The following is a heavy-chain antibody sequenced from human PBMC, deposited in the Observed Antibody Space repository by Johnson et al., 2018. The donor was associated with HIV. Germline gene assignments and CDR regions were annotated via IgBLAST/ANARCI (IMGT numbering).Heavy chain of an antibody. CDR3: AKDIGATVVRAFDI. CDR2: VSWNGGDT. CDR1: GFTFDDYG. Sequence: EVQLVESGGGVVRPGGSLRLSCAASGFTFDDYGMSWVRQAPGKGLQWVSSVSWNGGDTGYADSVKGRFTISRDNAKNTLYLQMNSLRAEDTALYYCAKDIGATVVRAFDIWGQGTMVTVSS. J-gene: IGHJ3*02. D-gene: IGHD4-23*01. V-gene: IGHV3-20*04.